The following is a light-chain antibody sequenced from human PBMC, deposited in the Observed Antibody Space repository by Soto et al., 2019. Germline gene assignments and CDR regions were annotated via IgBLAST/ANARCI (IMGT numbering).Light chain of an antibody. V-gene: IGKV3D-15*01. CDR1: QNVNIN. J-gene: IGKJ4*01. CDR3: QQYKDWPPLT. CDR2: GAS. Sequence: EIVMTQSPVTLSVSPGERVTLSCRASQNVNINLAWYQQRPGQAPRVLMYGASNRASGIPDRFSGSGSGTDFNLTISSLEPDDFALYYCQQYKDWPPLTFGGETRVEIK.